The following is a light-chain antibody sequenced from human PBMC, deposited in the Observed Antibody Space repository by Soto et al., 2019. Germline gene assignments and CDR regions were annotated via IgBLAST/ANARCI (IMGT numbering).Light chain of an antibody. CDR2: DVS. J-gene: IGLJ1*01. V-gene: IGLV2-11*01. CDR3: CSYAGRYTYV. CDR1: SSDVGGYNY. Sequence: QSGLTQPRSVSGSPGQSVTMSCTGASSDVGGYNYVSWYQQHPGKAPKLMIYDVSKRPSGVPDRFSGSKSGNTASLTISGLQTEDEADYYCCSYAGRYTYVFGTGTKVTVX.